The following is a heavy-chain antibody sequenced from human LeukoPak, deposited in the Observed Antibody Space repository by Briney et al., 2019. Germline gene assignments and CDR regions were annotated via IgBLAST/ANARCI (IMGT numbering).Heavy chain of an antibody. CDR2: MNIDGSEK. V-gene: IGHV3-7*01. CDR3: AREASYFDSSGHKYYYYYGMDV. Sequence: GGSLRLSCAASGFTFSSYWMGWVRQAPGKRLEWVANMNIDGSEKYYVDSVKGRFTISRDNAKNSLFLQMNSLRAEDMAVYYCAREASYFDSSGHKYYYYYGMDVWGQGTTVTVSS. CDR1: GFTFSSYW. J-gene: IGHJ6*02. D-gene: IGHD3-22*01.